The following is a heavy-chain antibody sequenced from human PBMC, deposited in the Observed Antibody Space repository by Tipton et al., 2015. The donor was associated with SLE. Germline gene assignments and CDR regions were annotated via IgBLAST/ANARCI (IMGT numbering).Heavy chain of an antibody. Sequence: TLSLTCTVSGGSISSYYWSWIRQPPGKGLEWIGYIYYSGSTNYNPSLKSRVTISVDTSKNQFSLKLSSVTAADTAVYYCARAPGSSSIAYWGQGTLVTVSS. CDR2: IYYSGST. CDR3: ARAPGSSSIAY. D-gene: IGHD6-13*01. CDR1: GGSISSYY. J-gene: IGHJ4*02. V-gene: IGHV4-59*01.